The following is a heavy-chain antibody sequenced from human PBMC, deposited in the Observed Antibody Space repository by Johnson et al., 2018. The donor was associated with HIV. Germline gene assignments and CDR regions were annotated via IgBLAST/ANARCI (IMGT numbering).Heavy chain of an antibody. CDR3: ARGIIVSPDAFDF. J-gene: IGHJ3*01. D-gene: IGHD5/OR15-5a*01. V-gene: IGHV3-7*02. Sequence: VQLVESGGDLVQPGGSLRLSCVGSGFSFSSYWMRWVRQAPGKGPEWVATIHPDGSEENYVDSLEGRFTISRDNSKNTLYLQMNSLRREDTAVYYCARGIIVSPDAFDFWGLGTRVTVSS. CDR2: IHPDGSEE. CDR1: GFSFSSYW.